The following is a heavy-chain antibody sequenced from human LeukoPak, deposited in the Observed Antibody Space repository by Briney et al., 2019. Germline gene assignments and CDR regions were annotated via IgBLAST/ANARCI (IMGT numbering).Heavy chain of an antibody. D-gene: IGHD6-19*01. V-gene: IGHV3-64*01. Sequence: GGSLRLSCAASGFTFSSYWMSWVRQAPGKGLEYVSAISSNGGSTYYANSVKGRFTISRDNSKNTLYLQMGSLRAEDMAVYYCARDRGSGWYDYWGQGTLVTVSS. CDR1: GFTFSSYW. J-gene: IGHJ4*02. CDR2: ISSNGGST. CDR3: ARDRGSGWYDY.